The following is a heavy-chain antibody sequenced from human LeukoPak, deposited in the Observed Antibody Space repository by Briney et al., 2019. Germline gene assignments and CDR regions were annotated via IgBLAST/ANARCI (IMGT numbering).Heavy chain of an antibody. V-gene: IGHV4-30-4*01. J-gene: IGHJ4*02. Sequence: SQTLSLTCTVSGGSISSGDYYWSWIRQPPGKGLEWIGYIYYSGSTYYNPSLKSRVTISVDTSKNQFSLKLSSVTAADTAVYYCARDRGTIFGVGNNFDYWGQGTLVTVSS. CDR1: GGSISSGDYY. CDR3: ARDRGTIFGVGNNFDY. CDR2: IYYSGST. D-gene: IGHD3-3*01.